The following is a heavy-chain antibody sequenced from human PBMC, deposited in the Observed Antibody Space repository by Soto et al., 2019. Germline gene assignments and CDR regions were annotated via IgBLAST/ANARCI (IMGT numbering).Heavy chain of an antibody. CDR2: IASGGSRI. Sequence: EEQLVQSGGGLVQPGESLRLSCKSSGFALDLYDMNWVRQAPGKDLEWIAHIASGGSRIYYAASVQGRFTISRDSAQNSLHLEMNSLRDEDTALYYCARERLLLFAPYDAFAMCGQGTLVAVS. V-gene: IGHV3-48*03. J-gene: IGHJ3*02. D-gene: IGHD2-15*01. CDR3: ARERLLLFAPYDAFAM. CDR1: GFALDLYD.